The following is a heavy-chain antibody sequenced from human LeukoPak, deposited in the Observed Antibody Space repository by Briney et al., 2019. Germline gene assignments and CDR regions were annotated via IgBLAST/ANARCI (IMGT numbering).Heavy chain of an antibody. V-gene: IGHV3-30*03. CDR2: ISYDGSNK. D-gene: IGHD3-22*01. CDR1: GFTFSSYG. J-gene: IGHJ4*02. Sequence: GGSLRLSCVASGFTFSSYGMHWVRQAPGKGLEWVAVISYDGSNKYYADSVKGRFTISRDNSKNTLYLQMNSLRAEDTAVYYCAITTGFGYWGQGTLVTVSS. CDR3: AITTGFGY.